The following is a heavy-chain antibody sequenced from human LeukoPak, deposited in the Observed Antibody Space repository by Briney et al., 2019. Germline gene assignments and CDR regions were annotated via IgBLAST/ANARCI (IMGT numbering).Heavy chain of an antibody. J-gene: IGHJ5*02. CDR1: GFTFSSYW. V-gene: IGHV3-74*01. Sequence: RPGGSLRLSCAASGFTFSSYWVHWVRQAPGKGLVWVSRINSDGSSTSYADSVKGRFTISRDNAKNTLYLQMNSLRAEDTAVYYCASRYYDSSGQSLLSTWGQGTLVTVSS. CDR3: ASRYYDSSGQSLLST. CDR2: INSDGSST. D-gene: IGHD3-22*01.